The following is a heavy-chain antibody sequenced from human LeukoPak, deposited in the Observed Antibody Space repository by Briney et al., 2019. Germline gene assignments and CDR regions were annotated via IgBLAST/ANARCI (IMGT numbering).Heavy chain of an antibody. J-gene: IGHJ4*02. Sequence: GGSLRLSCVASGFTFSSHHMNWVRQTPGKGLESVATIKPDGSEKYYVDSVKGRFTISRDNAKNSLYLQMNSLRAEDTAVYYCSRLLLIRVFDYWGQGTLVTVSS. CDR1: GFTFSSHH. D-gene: IGHD3-22*01. V-gene: IGHV3-7*01. CDR3: SRLLLIRVFDY. CDR2: IKPDGSEK.